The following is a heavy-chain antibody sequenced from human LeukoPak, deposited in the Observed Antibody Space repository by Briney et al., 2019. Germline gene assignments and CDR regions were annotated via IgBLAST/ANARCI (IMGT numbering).Heavy chain of an antibody. CDR3: ARDVIVTVMAGFDY. Sequence: SETLSLTCTVSGGSISSYYWSWIRQPPGKGLEWIGYIYYSGSTNYNPSLKSRVTISVDTSKNQFSLKLSSVTAADTAVYYCARDVIVTVMAGFDYWGQGTLVTVSS. CDR1: GGSISSYY. D-gene: IGHD6-19*01. J-gene: IGHJ4*02. V-gene: IGHV4-59*12. CDR2: IYYSGST.